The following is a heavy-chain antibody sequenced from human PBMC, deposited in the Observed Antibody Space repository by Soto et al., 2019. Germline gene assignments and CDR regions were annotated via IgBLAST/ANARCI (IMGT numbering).Heavy chain of an antibody. CDR2: IYYSGSI. Sequence: SETLSLTCTVSGGSISSYYWSWIRQPPGKGLEWIGYIYYSGSINYNPSLKSRVTISVDTSKNQFSLKLSSVTAADTAVYYCAREWGGAFDFWAQRTMDIVSS. J-gene: IGHJ3*01. CDR3: AREWGGAFDF. CDR1: GGSISSYY. D-gene: IGHD3-10*01. V-gene: IGHV4-59*01.